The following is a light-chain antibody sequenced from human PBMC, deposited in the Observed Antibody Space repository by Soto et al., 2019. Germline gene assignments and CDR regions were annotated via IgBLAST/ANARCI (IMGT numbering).Light chain of an antibody. CDR1: QSISSTH. CDR3: QQYGSSPGT. Sequence: ETALTQSLSARFLYPGERATLSRWASQSISSTHLVWYQPNPGQAPSLLIFGASSRATGIPDRFSGSGSGTDFTLTISALEPEDFAVYYCQQYGSSPGTFGQGTKVDI. J-gene: IGKJ1*01. CDR2: GAS. V-gene: IGKV3-20*01.